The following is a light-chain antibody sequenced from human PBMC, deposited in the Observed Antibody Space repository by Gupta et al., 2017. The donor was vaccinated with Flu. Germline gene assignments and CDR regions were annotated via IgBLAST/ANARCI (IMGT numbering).Light chain of an antibody. CDR2: GAS. J-gene: IGKJ2*01. Sequence: DNQLTQSPSFLSASVGDRVTITCRASQGISKYLAWYQQQPGKAPKLLIYGASTLQSGVPSRFSGSGSGTEFTLTISSLQPEDFATYFCQQFNFYPRTFGQGTRLDFK. V-gene: IGKV1-9*01. CDR1: QGISKY. CDR3: QQFNFYPRT.